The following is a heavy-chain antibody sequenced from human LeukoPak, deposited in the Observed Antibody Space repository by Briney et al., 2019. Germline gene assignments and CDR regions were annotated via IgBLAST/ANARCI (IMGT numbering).Heavy chain of an antibody. D-gene: IGHD4-17*01. CDR3: ATDRYGDYAYDAFDI. V-gene: IGHV1-24*01. CDR2: FDPEDGET. Sequence: ASEKVSCKVSGYTLTELSMHWVRQAPGKGLEWMGGFDPEDGETIYAQKFQGRVTMTEDTSTDTAYMELSSLRSEDTAVYYCATDRYGDYAYDAFDIWGQGTMVTVSS. J-gene: IGHJ3*02. CDR1: GYTLTELS.